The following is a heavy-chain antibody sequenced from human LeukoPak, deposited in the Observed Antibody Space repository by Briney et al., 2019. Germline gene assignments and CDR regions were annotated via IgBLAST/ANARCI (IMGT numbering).Heavy chain of an antibody. CDR3: ARGPYSGYFDY. J-gene: IGHJ4*02. CDR2: MNPNSANT. V-gene: IGHV1-8*03. D-gene: IGHD5-12*01. Sequence: ASVKVSCKTSGYTFSTYDINWLRQAAGQGLEWMGWMNPNSANTGSAQKFQGRAAITRDTSTATAYLELSGLTSEDTAVYYCARGPYSGYFDYWGQGTLVTVSS. CDR1: GYTFSTYD.